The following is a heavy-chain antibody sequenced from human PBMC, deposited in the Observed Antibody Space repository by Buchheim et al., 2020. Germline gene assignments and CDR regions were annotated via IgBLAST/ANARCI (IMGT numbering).Heavy chain of an antibody. CDR2: IYYSGST. Sequence: QVQLQESGPGLVKPSETLSLTCTVSGGSISSYYWSWIRQPPGKGLEWIGYIYYSGSTNYNPSLKSRVTISVDTSKNQFSLKLSSVTAADTAVYYCARLQPSPPEYYYYGMDVWGQGTT. CDR3: ARLQPSPPEYYYYGMDV. J-gene: IGHJ6*02. D-gene: IGHD1-14*01. V-gene: IGHV4-59*08. CDR1: GGSISSYY.